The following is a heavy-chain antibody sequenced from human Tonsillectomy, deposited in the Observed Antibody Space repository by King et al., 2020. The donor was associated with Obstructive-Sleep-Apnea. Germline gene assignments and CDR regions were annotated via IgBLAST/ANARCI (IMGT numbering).Heavy chain of an antibody. CDR3: ARVSTHYYDSSGYYYYFDY. V-gene: IGHV4-59*01. J-gene: IGHJ4*02. CDR2: IYYSGST. Sequence: HVQLQESGPGLVKPSETLSLTCTVSGGSISSYYWSWIRQPPGKGLEWIGDIYYSGSTNYNHSLKSRVTISVDTSKNQFSLKLSSVTAADTAVYYCARVSTHYYDSSGYYYYFDYWGQGTLVTVSS. CDR1: GGSISSYY. D-gene: IGHD3-22*01.